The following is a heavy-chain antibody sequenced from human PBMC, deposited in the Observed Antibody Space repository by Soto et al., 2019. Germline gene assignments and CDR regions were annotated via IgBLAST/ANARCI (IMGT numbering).Heavy chain of an antibody. CDR2: IGYDGNNK. CDR3: ARGGVTGIGGIFGGPLDI. CDR1: GFSFTTYG. D-gene: IGHD1-1*01. V-gene: IGHV3-33*01. Sequence: QVQLVESGGGWVQPGRSLRLSCEATGFSFTTYGMHWVRQAPGKGLEWVAVIGYDGNNKYYADSAEGRFTISRDNSKNTVYLQMRSLRGDDTAVYYCARGGVTGIGGIFGGPLDIWGQGTVVTVSS. J-gene: IGHJ3*02.